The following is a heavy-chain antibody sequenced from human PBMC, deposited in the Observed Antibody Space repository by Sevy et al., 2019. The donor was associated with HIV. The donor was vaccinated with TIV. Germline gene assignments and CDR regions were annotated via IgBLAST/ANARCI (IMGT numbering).Heavy chain of an antibody. J-gene: IGHJ3*02. Sequence: GGSLRLSCAASGFTFSSYAMHWVRQAPGKGLEWVAVISYDGSNKYYADSVKGRFTISRDNSKNTLYLQMNSRRAEDTAVYYCARDGGYCSGGSCYIDAFDIWGQGTMVTVSS. CDR1: GFTFSSYA. V-gene: IGHV3-30-3*01. CDR3: ARDGGYCSGGSCYIDAFDI. CDR2: ISYDGSNK. D-gene: IGHD2-15*01.